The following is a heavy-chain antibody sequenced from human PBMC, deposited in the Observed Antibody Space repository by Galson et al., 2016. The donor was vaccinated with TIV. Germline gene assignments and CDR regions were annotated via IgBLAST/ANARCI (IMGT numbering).Heavy chain of an antibody. D-gene: IGHD2/OR15-2a*01. J-gene: IGHJ4*02. CDR3: ASVAWFPGLSLDN. V-gene: IGHV1-24*01. Sequence: GLEWMAGFDPEQHKKIYAQKLEGRVTLTDDTSTDTAFLELSSLSFEDTAVYYCASVAWFPGLSLDNWGQGTLVIVSS. CDR2: FDPEQHKK.